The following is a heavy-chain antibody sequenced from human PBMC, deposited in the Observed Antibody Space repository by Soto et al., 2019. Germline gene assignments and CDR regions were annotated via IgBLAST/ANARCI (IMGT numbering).Heavy chain of an antibody. CDR3: ARGIATGQLDP. J-gene: IGHJ5*02. CDR1: GYTFTRYT. D-gene: IGHD2-15*01. V-gene: IGHV1-3*01. Sequence: ASVKVSCKASGYTFTRYTMNWVRQAPGQRLEWMGWINPDNGNTKSSQKFQDRVIITRDTSASTAYMDLSSLRSEDTAVYYCARGIATGQLDPWGQGTPVTVSS. CDR2: INPDNGNT.